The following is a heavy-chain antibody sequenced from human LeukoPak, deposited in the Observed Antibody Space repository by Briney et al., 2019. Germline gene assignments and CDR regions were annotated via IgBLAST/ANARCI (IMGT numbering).Heavy chain of an antibody. D-gene: IGHD2-2*02. CDR2: INTGNGNT. V-gene: IGHV1-3*04. CDR1: GYTFTSYA. J-gene: IGHJ4*02. CDR3: ARGFAVVVPAAIGY. Sequence: ASVKVSCKASGYTFTSYAMHWVRQAPGQRLGRMGWINTGNGNTKYSQKFQGRVTITRDTSASTAYMELSSLRSEDTAVYYCARGFAVVVPAAIGYWGQGTLVTVSS.